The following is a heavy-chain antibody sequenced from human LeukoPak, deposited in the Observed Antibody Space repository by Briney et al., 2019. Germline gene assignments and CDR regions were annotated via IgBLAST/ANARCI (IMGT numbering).Heavy chain of an antibody. Sequence: ASVKVSCKASGYTFTGYYMHWVRQAPGQGLEWMGWINPNSGGTNYAQKFQGRVTMTRDTSISTAYMELSRLRSDDTAVYYCVRVPQYYYDSSGNDLDAFDIWGQGTMVTVSS. D-gene: IGHD3-22*01. CDR1: GYTFTGYY. J-gene: IGHJ3*02. V-gene: IGHV1-2*02. CDR3: VRVPQYYYDSSGNDLDAFDI. CDR2: INPNSGGT.